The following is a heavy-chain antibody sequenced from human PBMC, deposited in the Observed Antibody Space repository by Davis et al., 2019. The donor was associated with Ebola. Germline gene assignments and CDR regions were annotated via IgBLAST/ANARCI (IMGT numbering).Heavy chain of an antibody. Sequence: GESLKISCAASGFTFSSYAMSWVRQAPGKGLEWVGRIKSKTDGGTTDYAAPVKGRFTISRDDSKNTAYLQMNSLKTEDTAVYYCTRRGMDVWGQGTTVTVSS. CDR2: IKSKTDGGTT. J-gene: IGHJ6*02. CDR3: TRRGMDV. V-gene: IGHV3-15*01. CDR1: GFTFSSYA.